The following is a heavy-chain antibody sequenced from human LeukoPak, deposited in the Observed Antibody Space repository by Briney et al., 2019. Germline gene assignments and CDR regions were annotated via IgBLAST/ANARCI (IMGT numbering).Heavy chain of an antibody. J-gene: IGHJ4*02. CDR2: IYSGGST. CDR1: GFTVSSNY. CDR3: AKDSGSYRGFDY. V-gene: IGHV3-53*01. Sequence: GGSLRLSCAASGFTVSSNYMSWVRQAPGKGLEWVSVIYSGGSTYYADSVKGRFTISRDNSKNTLYLQMNSLRAEDTAVYYCAKDSGSYRGFDYWGQGTLVTVSS. D-gene: IGHD3-10*01.